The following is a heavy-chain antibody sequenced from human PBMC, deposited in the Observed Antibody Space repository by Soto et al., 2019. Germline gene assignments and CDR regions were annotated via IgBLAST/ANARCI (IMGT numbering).Heavy chain of an antibody. V-gene: IGHV1-2*02. Sequence: ASVKVSCKASGYTFTNYYMHWVRQAPGRGLEWMGWMNPRSGGTKYAQAFQDRVTMTRDASISTAYMEVTSLRHGDTAAYFCARSDDNTSYPPDLWGPGTLVTVSS. J-gene: IGHJ5*02. CDR1: GYTFTNYY. CDR3: ARSDDNTSYPPDL. CDR2: MNPRSGGT. D-gene: IGHD3-16*01.